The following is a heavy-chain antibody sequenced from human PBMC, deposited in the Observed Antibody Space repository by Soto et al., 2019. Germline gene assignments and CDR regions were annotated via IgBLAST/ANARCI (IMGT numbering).Heavy chain of an antibody. D-gene: IGHD5-12*01. Sequence: GASVKVSCKASGYTFTSYDINWVRQATGQGLEWMGWMNPNSGNTGYAQKFQGRVTMTRNTSISTAYMELSSLRSEDTAVYYCAREGIPGYDPTYWFDPWGQGTLVTAPQ. CDR3: AREGIPGYDPTYWFDP. CDR1: GYTFTSYD. CDR2: MNPNSGNT. J-gene: IGHJ5*02. V-gene: IGHV1-8*01.